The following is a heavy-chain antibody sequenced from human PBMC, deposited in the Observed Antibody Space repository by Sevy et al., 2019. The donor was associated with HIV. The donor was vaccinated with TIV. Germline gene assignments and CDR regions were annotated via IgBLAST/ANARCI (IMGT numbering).Heavy chain of an antibody. J-gene: IGHJ4*02. V-gene: IGHV3-30-3*01. D-gene: IGHD1-26*01. Sequence: GGSLRLSCAASGFTFSSYAMHWVRQAPGKGLEWVAVISYDGSNKYYADSVKGRFTISRDNSKNTLYLQMNSLRAEDTAVYYCAREDRRSGSYFFFSPFDYWGQGTLVTVSS. CDR2: ISYDGSNK. CDR1: GFTFSSYA. CDR3: AREDRRSGSYFFFSPFDY.